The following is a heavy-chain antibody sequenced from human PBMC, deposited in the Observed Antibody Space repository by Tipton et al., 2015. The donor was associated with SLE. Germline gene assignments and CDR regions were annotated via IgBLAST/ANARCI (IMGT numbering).Heavy chain of an antibody. J-gene: IGHJ3*02. Sequence: TLSLTCTVSGGSISSNNFFWSWLRQHPGKGLEWIGYIYYSGSAFYNPSLKSRVTMSVDTSKNQFFMRLSSATAADTAVYYCAREVITITDSDAFDIWDQGTMVTVSS. CDR1: GGSISSNNFF. CDR3: AREVITITDSDAFDI. D-gene: IGHD2-21*01. CDR2: IYYSGSA. V-gene: IGHV4-31*03.